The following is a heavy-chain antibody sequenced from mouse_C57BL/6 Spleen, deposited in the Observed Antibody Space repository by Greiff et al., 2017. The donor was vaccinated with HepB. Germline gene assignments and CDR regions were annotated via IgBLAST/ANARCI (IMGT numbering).Heavy chain of an antibody. CDR3: AREQGDYAMDY. Sequence: EVHLVESGGGLVKPGGSLKLSCAASGFTFSSYAMSWVRQTPEKRLEWVATISDGGSYTYYPDNVKGRFTISRDNAKNNLNLQMSHLKSEDTAMYYCAREQGDYAMDYWGQGTSVTVAS. CDR2: ISDGGSYT. CDR1: GFTFSSYA. V-gene: IGHV5-4*01. J-gene: IGHJ4*01.